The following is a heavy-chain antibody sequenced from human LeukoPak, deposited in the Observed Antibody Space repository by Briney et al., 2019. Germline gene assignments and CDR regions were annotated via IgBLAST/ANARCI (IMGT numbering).Heavy chain of an antibody. CDR3: ARGLDGSSGYYIPVAFDI. V-gene: IGHV4-30-2*01. D-gene: IGHD3-22*01. Sequence: PSETLSLTCAVSGGSISSGGYSWSWIRQPPGKGWEWIGYIYHSGSTYYNPSLKSRITISEDRSKNQFSLKLSSVTAADTAVYYCARGLDGSSGYYIPVAFDIWGQGTMVTVSS. J-gene: IGHJ3*02. CDR1: GGSISSGGYS. CDR2: IYHSGST.